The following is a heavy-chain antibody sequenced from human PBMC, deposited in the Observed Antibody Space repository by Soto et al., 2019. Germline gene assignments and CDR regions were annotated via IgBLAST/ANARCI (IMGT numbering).Heavy chain of an antibody. D-gene: IGHD6-19*01. CDR3: ARQRSGWYGAGSYYYYGMDV. V-gene: IGHV4-39*01. Sequence: SETLSLTCTVSGASISSSSYYWGWIRQPPGKGLEWIGSIYYSGSTYYNPSLKSRVTISVDTSKNQFSLKLSSVTAADTAVYYCARQRSGWYGAGSYYYYGMDVWGQGTTVTVSS. CDR1: GASISSSSYY. CDR2: IYYSGST. J-gene: IGHJ6*02.